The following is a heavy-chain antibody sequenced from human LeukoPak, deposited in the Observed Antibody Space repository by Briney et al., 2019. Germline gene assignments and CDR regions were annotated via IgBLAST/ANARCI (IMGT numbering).Heavy chain of an antibody. V-gene: IGHV3-21*01. CDR2: ISPSGSAI. Sequence: GGSLRLSCEASGFTFSRYAVNWVRQAPGRGLEWVSSISPSGSAIFYAGSVKGRFTISRDNAKNSLYLQMNSLRAEDTALYFCATGIRERGFDSWGQGTLVTVSS. CDR1: GFTFSRYA. CDR3: ATGIRERGFDS. D-gene: IGHD1-1*01. J-gene: IGHJ4*02.